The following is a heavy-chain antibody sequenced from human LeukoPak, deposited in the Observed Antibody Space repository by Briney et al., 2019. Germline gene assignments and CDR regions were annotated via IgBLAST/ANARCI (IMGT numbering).Heavy chain of an antibody. D-gene: IGHD5-12*01. CDR3: ARDSGWLRYHD. V-gene: IGHV3-23*01. CDR1: GFTFSNYA. Sequence: GGSLRLSCAASGFTFSNYAMSWVRQAPGKGLEWVSTISNSDGNTYYADSVKGRFTISRDNSKNMVYLQMDSLRAEDTALYYCARDSGWLRYHDWGQGALVTVSS. CDR2: ISNSDGNT. J-gene: IGHJ4*02.